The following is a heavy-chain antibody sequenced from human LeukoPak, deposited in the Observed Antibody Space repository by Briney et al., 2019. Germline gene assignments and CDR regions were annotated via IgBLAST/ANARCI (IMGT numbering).Heavy chain of an antibody. Sequence: SGTLSLTCAVYGGSFSGYYWSWIRQPPGKGLEWIGEINHSGSTNYNPSLKSRVTISVDTSKNQFSLKLSSVTAADTAVYYCARGPEMVLKYYFNYWAQGTLVTVSS. J-gene: IGHJ4*02. CDR3: ARGPEMVLKYYFNY. V-gene: IGHV4-34*01. CDR2: INHSGST. CDR1: GGSFSGYY. D-gene: IGHD5-24*01.